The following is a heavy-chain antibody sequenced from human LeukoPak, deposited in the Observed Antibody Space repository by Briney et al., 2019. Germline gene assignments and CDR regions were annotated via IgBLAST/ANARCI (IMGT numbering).Heavy chain of an antibody. CDR1: GFTFSSSP. CDR3: ARRTGMTLPGWLRVIDL. D-gene: IGHD6-19*01. CDR2: ISATGGTT. J-gene: IGHJ5*02. Sequence: GGSLRLSCTASGFTFSSSPMSWVRQAPGKGLEWVSAISATGGTTYYADSVKGRFTISRDNSKTTLSLRMNSLRVEDTAVYYCARRTGMTLPGWLRVIDLWGQGTLVTVSS. V-gene: IGHV3-23*01.